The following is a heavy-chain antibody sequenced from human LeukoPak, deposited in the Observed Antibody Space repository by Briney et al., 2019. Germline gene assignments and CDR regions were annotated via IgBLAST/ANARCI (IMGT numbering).Heavy chain of an antibody. CDR2: ISHDGSEK. Sequence: GGSLRLSCAASGFTFRSYGMHWVRQAPGKGLEWVALISHDGSEKYDADSVKGRFTVSRDSSKNTLYLQMNSLRAEDTAVYYCAREYYYDSSGYYLTPFYYYYYGMDVWGQGTTVTVSS. J-gene: IGHJ6*02. V-gene: IGHV3-30*03. D-gene: IGHD3-22*01. CDR3: AREYYYDSSGYYLTPFYYYYYGMDV. CDR1: GFTFRSYG.